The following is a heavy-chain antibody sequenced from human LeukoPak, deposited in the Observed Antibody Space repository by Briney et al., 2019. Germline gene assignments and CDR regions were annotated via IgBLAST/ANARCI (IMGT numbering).Heavy chain of an antibody. CDR1: GGTLSSYA. J-gene: IGHJ4*02. CDR2: IIPIFGTA. V-gene: IGHV1-69*01. CDR3: ATSTYYDFWSGYYTVDY. Sequence: SVKVSCKASGGTLSSYAISWVRQAPGQGLEWMGGIIPIFGTANYAQKFQGRVTITADESTSTAYMELSSLRSEDTAVYYCATSTYYDFWSGYYTVDYWGQGTLVTVSS. D-gene: IGHD3-3*01.